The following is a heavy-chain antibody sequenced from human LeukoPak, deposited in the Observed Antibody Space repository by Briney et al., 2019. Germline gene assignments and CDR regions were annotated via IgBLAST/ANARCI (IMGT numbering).Heavy chain of an antibody. CDR1: GFTFTSSA. CDR3: AAAGGVPYYYYYMDV. D-gene: IGHD1-14*01. V-gene: IGHV1-58*01. Sequence: SVKVSCKASGFTFTSSAVQWVRQARGQRLEWIGWIVVGSGNTNYAQKFQERVTITRDMSTSTAYMELSSLRSEDTAVYYCAAAGGVPYYYYYMDVWAKGPRSPSP. J-gene: IGHJ6*03. CDR2: IVVGSGNT.